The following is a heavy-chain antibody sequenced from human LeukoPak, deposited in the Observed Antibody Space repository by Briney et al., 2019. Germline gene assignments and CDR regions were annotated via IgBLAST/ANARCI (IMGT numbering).Heavy chain of an antibody. CDR3: AKVKKQHLVLPSVRHYMDV. Sequence: PGGSLRLSCAASGFTFSSYAMSWVRQAPGKGLEWVSAISGSGGSTYYADSVKGRFTISRDNSKNTLYLQLNSLRAEDTAVYYCAKVKKQHLVLPSVRHYMDVWGKGTTVTVSS. CDR1: GFTFSSYA. D-gene: IGHD6-13*01. V-gene: IGHV3-23*01. J-gene: IGHJ6*03. CDR2: ISGSGGST.